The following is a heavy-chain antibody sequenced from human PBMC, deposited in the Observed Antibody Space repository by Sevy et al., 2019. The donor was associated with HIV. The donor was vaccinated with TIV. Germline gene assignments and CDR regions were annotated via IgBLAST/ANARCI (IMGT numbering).Heavy chain of an antibody. CDR2: LSFGCGEI. V-gene: IGHV3-23*01. J-gene: IGHJ4*02. CDR3: AREGCTKPHDY. CDR1: GFTFSKYS. D-gene: IGHD2-8*01. Sequence: GGSLILSCAASGFTFSKYSMSWVRQPPGKRLEWVSTLSFGCGEINYADSVKGRFTISRDNSKSSVYLQMNNLRPEDTAVYYCAREGCTKPHDYWGQGTLVTVSS.